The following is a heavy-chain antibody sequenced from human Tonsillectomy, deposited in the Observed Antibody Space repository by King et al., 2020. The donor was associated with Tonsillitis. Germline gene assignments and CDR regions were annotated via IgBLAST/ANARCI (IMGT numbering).Heavy chain of an antibody. CDR3: TIGRCSGGRKGFYCYYYGMDV. V-gene: IGHV3-15*01. CDR2: IKSKTDGGTT. Sequence: VQLVESGGGLVKPGGSLRLSCAASGFTFSNAWMRWVRQAPGKGLEWVGRIKSKTDGGTTDYAAPVKGRFTISRDDSKNTLYLQMNSLKTEDTAVYCCTIGRCSGGRKGFYCYYYGMDVWGQGTTVTVSS. D-gene: IGHD2-15*01. CDR1: GFTFSNAW. J-gene: IGHJ6*02.